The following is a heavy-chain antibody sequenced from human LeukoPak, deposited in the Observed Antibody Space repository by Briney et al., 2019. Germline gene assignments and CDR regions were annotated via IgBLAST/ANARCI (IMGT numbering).Heavy chain of an antibody. V-gene: IGHV3-21*01. CDR2: ISSSSSYI. J-gene: IGHJ4*02. CDR1: GYTFTSYY. CDR3: ARHPSSSDYFDY. D-gene: IGHD6-6*01. Sequence: ASVKVSCKASGYTFTSYYMHWVRQAPGKGLEWVSSISSSSSYIYYADSVKGRFTISRDNAKNSLYLQMNSLRAEDTAVYYCARHPSSSDYFDYWGQGTLVTVSS.